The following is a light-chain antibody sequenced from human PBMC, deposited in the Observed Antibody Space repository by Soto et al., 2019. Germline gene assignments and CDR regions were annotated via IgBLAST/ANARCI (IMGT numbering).Light chain of an antibody. J-gene: IGLJ3*02. CDR3: SSFTSTRTWV. V-gene: IGLV2-14*01. CDR1: SSDIGAYKY. CDR2: EVS. Sequence: QSVLTQPASVSGSPGQSITISCTGTSSDIGAYKYVCWYQQHPGRAPKLIIYEVSNRPSGVSYRFSASKSGNTASLTISGLRAEDEADYYCSSFTSTRTWVFGGGTKLTVL.